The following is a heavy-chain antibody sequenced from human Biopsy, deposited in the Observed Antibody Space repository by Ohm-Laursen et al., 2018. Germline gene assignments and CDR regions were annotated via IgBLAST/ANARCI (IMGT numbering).Heavy chain of an antibody. D-gene: IGHD1-26*01. CDR2: MNPNSGKT. J-gene: IGHJ4*02. Sequence: ASVKVSCNASGGTFSSYAISWVRQAPGQGLEWMGWMNPNSGKTGYAQKFQGRVTMTTNTSVNTAYMELSSLTFEDTAVYYCAIEGGTYSKPFDFWGQGTLVTVSS. CDR3: AIEGGTYSKPFDF. V-gene: IGHV1-8*02. CDR1: GGTFSSYA.